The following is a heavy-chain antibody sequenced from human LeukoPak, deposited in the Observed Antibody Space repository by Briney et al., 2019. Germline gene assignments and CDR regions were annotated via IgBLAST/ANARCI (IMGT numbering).Heavy chain of an antibody. CDR3: ARDGWGELDGSFDY. D-gene: IGHD3-16*01. J-gene: IGHJ4*02. CDR1: GFTFSSYS. CDR2: ISSSSYI. V-gene: IGHV3-21*01. Sequence: GGSLRLSCAASGFTFSSYSMNWVRQAPGKGLEWVSSISSSSYIYYADSVKGRFTISRDNAKNSLYLQMNSLRAEDTAVYYCARDGWGELDGSFDYWGQGTLVTVSS.